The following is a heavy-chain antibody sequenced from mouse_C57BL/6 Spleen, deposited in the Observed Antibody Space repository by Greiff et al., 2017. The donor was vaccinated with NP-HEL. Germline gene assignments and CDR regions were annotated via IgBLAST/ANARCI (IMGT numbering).Heavy chain of an antibody. CDR1: GFNIKDDY. J-gene: IGHJ2*01. D-gene: IGHD4-1*01. V-gene: IGHV14-4*01. CDR3: TKTETRYFDY. Sequence: VQLQQSGAELVRPGASVKLSCTASGFNIKDDYMHWVKQRPEQGLEWIGWIDPENGDTEYASKFQGKATITADTSSNTAYLQLSSLTSEDTAVYYCTKTETRYFDYWGQGTTLTVSS. CDR2: IDPENGDT.